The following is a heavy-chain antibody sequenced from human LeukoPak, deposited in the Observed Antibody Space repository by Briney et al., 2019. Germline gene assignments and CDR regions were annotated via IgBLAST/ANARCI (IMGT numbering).Heavy chain of an antibody. V-gene: IGHV3-23*01. Sequence: GGSLRLSCAAAGFTFSSYGMSWDRQAPGKGLEWVSAISGSGGSTYYADSGKGRFSISTDNSKNTLYLKMNSLRAEDTAVYSCAKFLPTPIVVANYYFDYWGQGTLVTVSS. J-gene: IGHJ4*02. D-gene: IGHD2-21*01. CDR1: GFTFSSYG. CDR3: AKFLPTPIVVANYYFDY. CDR2: ISGSGGST.